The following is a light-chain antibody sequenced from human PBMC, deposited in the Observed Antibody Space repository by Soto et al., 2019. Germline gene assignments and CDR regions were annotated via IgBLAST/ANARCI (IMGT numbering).Light chain of an antibody. CDR1: QSVGSN. V-gene: IGKV3-15*01. J-gene: IGKJ2*01. CDR3: QQYKDWYT. Sequence: EIVMTQSPATLSVSPGERATLSCRASQSVGSNLAWYQHRPGQAPRLLILGASTRDNGVPARFSGSGSGTELTLTISGLQSEDSAVYYCQQYKDWYTFGQGTKLQIK. CDR2: GAS.